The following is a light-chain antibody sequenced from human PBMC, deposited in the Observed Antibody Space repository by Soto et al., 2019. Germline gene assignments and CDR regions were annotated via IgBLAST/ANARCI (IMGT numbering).Light chain of an antibody. CDR2: DAS. CDR3: QQYNSYSPT. J-gene: IGKJ1*01. V-gene: IGKV1-5*01. CDR1: QSISSW. Sequence: DIQMTQSPSTLSASVGDRVTITCRASQSISSWLAWYQQKPGKAPKLLIYDASSLESGVPSRFSSSGSGTEFTITISSLQPDDFASYYCQQYNSYSPTFGQGTKVEIK.